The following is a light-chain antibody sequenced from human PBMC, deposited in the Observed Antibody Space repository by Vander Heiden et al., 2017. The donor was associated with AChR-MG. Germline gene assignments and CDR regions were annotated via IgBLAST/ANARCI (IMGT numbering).Light chain of an antibody. Sequence: DIQMTQSPSTLSASTGDRVTITCRASQTINSWLAWYQQKPGQAPKLLIYKASTLESGVPSRFSGSGSRTEFTLTISSLQPDDFATYYCQQYDSFSYTFGQGTRLEFK. CDR2: KAS. CDR1: QTINSW. V-gene: IGKV1-5*03. CDR3: QQYDSFSYT. J-gene: IGKJ2*01.